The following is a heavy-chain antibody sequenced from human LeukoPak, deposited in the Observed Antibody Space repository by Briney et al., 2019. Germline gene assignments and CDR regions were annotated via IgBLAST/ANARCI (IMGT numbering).Heavy chain of an antibody. CDR1: GFSLTTSGVR. D-gene: IGHD1-14*01. V-gene: IGHV2-5*02. Sequence: SGPTLVNPTQTLTLTCTFSGFSLTTSGVRVGWIRQPPGKALEWLVFVYWDDDKRYSPSLKSRLTITKDTSKNQVVLTVTNMDPVDTATYYCAHRPNRNARNWDTGYFDNWGQGALVTVSS. CDR3: AHRPNRNARNWDTGYFDN. CDR2: VYWDDDK. J-gene: IGHJ4*02.